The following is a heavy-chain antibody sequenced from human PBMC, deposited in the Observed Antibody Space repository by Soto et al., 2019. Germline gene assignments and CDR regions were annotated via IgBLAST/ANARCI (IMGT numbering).Heavy chain of an antibody. Sequence: EVQLVESGGGLVQPGGSLRLACAASGFTVSSNYMSWVRQAPGKGLEWVSVIYSGGSTYYADSVKGRLTISRHNSKNTLYLQMNSLIGEDTAVYYSARSPGDFLSGSHVGAFDIWGQGTMVTVSS. CDR2: IYSGGST. CDR3: ARSPGDFLSGSHVGAFDI. V-gene: IGHV3-53*04. CDR1: GFTVSSNY. J-gene: IGHJ3*02. D-gene: IGHD3-3*01.